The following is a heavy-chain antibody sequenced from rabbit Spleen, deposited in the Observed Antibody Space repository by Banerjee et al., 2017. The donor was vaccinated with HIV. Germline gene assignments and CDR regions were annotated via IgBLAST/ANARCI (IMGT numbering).Heavy chain of an antibody. CDR3: ARDKELAIWGYEFDL. CDR1: GFDISSYY. J-gene: IGHJ4*01. Sequence: QQQLEESGGGLVTPGGSLTLTCTASGFDISSYYMSWVRQAPGKGLDLIGCIYAGDGSTDYTNWVNGRFTISKTSSTVDLKMTSLTAADTATYFCARDKELAIWGYEFDLWGQGTLVTVS. CDR2: IYAGDGST. V-gene: IGHV1S42*01. D-gene: IGHD3-1*01.